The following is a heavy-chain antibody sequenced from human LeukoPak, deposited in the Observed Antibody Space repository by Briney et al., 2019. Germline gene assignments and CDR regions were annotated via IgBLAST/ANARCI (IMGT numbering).Heavy chain of an antibody. CDR2: ISGSGGGT. J-gene: IGHJ4*02. CDR3: AIDIVVVPAAIRFDY. V-gene: IGHV3-23*01. CDR1: GFTFSSYA. Sequence: PGGSLRLSCAASGFTFSSYAMSWVRQAPGKGLEWVSAISGSGGGTYYADSVKGRFTISRDNSKNTLYLQMNSLRAEDTAVYYCAIDIVVVPAAIRFDYWGQGTLVTVSS. D-gene: IGHD2-2*02.